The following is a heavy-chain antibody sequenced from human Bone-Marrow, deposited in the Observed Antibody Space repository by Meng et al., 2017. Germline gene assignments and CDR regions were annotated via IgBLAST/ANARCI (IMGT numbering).Heavy chain of an antibody. J-gene: IGHJ4*02. V-gene: IGHV4-39*07. CDR2: IYYSGST. CDR3: ARDNLRYCNSTSCYSYFAY. D-gene: IGHD2-2*01. CDR1: GGPISSSSYY. Sequence: SETLSLTCTVSGGPISSSSYYWGWIRQPPGKGLEWIGSIYYSGSTYYNPSLKSRVTISVDTSKNQFSLKLSSVTAADKAVYYCARDNLRYCNSTSCYSYFAYWGQGTLVTVSS.